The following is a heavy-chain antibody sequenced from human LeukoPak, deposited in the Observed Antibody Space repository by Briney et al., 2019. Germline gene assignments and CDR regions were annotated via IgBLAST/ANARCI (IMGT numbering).Heavy chain of an antibody. V-gene: IGHV3-23*01. J-gene: IGHJ4*02. Sequence: GALRLSCAASGFTFSDYAMSWVRQAPGKGLEWVSGISGSGGSTYYADSVKGRFTISRDNSKNTLYLQMNSLRAEDTAVYYCAKGSSWSSGWEGDLYYFDYWGQGTLVTVSS. CDR1: GFTFSDYA. D-gene: IGHD6-19*01. CDR2: ISGSGGST. CDR3: AKGSSWSSGWEGDLYYFDY.